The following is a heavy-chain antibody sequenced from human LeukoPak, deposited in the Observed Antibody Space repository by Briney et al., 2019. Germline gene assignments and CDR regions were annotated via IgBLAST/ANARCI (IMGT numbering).Heavy chain of an antibody. Sequence: GGSLRLSCAASGFTFSNYAMPWVRQAPGKGLEYDSAISSNGGNTYYANSVKGRFTIARDNSKNTVYLQMGSLRAEDTAVYYCARGRFDYWGQGTLVTVSS. CDR1: GFTFSNYA. J-gene: IGHJ4*02. D-gene: IGHD3-10*01. CDR3: ARGRFDY. V-gene: IGHV3-64*01. CDR2: ISSNGGNT.